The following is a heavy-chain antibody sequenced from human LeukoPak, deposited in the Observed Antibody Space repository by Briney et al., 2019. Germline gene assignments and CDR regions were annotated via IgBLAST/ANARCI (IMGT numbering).Heavy chain of an antibody. CDR2: IYYSGST. CDR1: GGSINSYY. J-gene: IGHJ4*02. D-gene: IGHD3-22*01. Sequence: SETLSLTCTVSGGSINSYYWGWIRQPPEKGLEWIGYIYYSGSTTYNPSLKSRVTISVDTSKNQFSLKLSSVTAADTAVCYCARETSSGSGYYFDYWGQGTLVTVSS. V-gene: IGHV4-59*01. CDR3: ARETSSGSGYYFDY.